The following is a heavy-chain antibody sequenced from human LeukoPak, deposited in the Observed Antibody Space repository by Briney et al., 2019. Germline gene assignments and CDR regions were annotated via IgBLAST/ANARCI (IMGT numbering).Heavy chain of an antibody. V-gene: IGHV1-24*01. Sequence: ASVKVSCKVSGYTLTELSMHWVRQAPGKGLEWMGGFDPEDGETIYAQKFQGRVTMTEDTSTDTAYMELSSLRSGDTAVYYCATAWENFEAGKPNAFDIWGQGTMVTVSS. CDR1: GYTLTELS. J-gene: IGHJ3*02. CDR2: FDPEDGET. D-gene: IGHD6-19*01. CDR3: ATAWENFEAGKPNAFDI.